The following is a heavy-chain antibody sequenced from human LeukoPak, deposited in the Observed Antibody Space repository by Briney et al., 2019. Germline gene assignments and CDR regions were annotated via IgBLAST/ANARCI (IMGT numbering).Heavy chain of an antibody. V-gene: IGHV4-39*07. D-gene: IGHD5-12*01. CDR3: ARLSGYGLHYYYHMDV. CDR2: IYYSGST. J-gene: IGHJ6*03. CDR1: GGSISSSSYY. Sequence: SETLSLTCNVSGGSISSSSYYWGWIRQPPGKGLEWIGSIYYSGSTYYNPSLKSRVTISVDTSKNQFSLKLSSVTAADTAVYYCARLSGYGLHYYYHMDVWGKGTTITVSS.